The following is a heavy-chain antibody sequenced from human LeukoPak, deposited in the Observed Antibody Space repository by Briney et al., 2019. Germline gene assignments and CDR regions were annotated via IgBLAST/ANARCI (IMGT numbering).Heavy chain of an antibody. D-gene: IGHD1-26*01. CDR1: GFSFSNAW. Sequence: GGSLRLSCTASGFSFSNAWMNWVRQAPGKGLEWVSYISSSGSTIYYADSVKGRFTISRDNAKNSLYLQMNSLRDEDTAVYYCARDRLVGGTTTAYWGQGTLVTVSS. CDR3: ARDRLVGGTTTAY. V-gene: IGHV3-48*02. J-gene: IGHJ4*02. CDR2: ISSSGSTI.